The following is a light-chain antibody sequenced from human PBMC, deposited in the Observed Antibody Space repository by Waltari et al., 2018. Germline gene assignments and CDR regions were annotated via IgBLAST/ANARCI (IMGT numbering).Light chain of an antibody. Sequence: SSELTQPPSVSVSPGQTASITCSGAKLGDTYACWYQQKPGQSPVLVIYQDSKRPSGIPERFAGSNSGNTATLTISGTQAMDEAYYYCQAWDSSTASFGTGTKVTVL. CDR1: KLGDTY. CDR3: QAWDSSTAS. V-gene: IGLV3-1*01. J-gene: IGLJ1*01. CDR2: QDS.